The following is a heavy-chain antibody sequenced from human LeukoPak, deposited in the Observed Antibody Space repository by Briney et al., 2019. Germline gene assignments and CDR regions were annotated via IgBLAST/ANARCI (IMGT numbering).Heavy chain of an antibody. D-gene: IGHD1-7*01. V-gene: IGHV3-21*01. CDR2: ISSSGSYI. CDR1: GFTFSSYS. CDR3: ASSFITGTTIVY. Sequence: GGSLRLSCAASGFTFSSYSMNWVRQAPGKGLEWVSSISSSGSYIYYADSVKGRFTISRDNAKNSLYLQMNSLRAEDTAVYYCASSFITGTTIVYWGQGTLVTVSS. J-gene: IGHJ4*02.